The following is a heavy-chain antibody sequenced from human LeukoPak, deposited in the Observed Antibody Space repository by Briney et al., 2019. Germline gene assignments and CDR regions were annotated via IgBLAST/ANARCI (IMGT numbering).Heavy chain of an antibody. Sequence: GSLRLSCAASGFTFSDYYMSWIRQAPGNGLEWVSYISSSGSTIYYADSVKGRFTISRDNAKNSLYLQMNSLRAEDTAVYYCARNYYDSSGYVDYWGQGTLVTVSS. CDR2: ISSSGSTI. J-gene: IGHJ4*02. V-gene: IGHV3-11*04. CDR1: GFTFSDYY. CDR3: ARNYYDSSGYVDY. D-gene: IGHD3-22*01.